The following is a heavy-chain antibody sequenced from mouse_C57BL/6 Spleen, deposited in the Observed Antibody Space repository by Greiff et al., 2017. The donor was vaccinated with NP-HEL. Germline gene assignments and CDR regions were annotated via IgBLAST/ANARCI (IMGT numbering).Heavy chain of an antibody. D-gene: IGHD1-1*02. V-gene: IGHV5-6*01. CDR2: ISSGGSYT. CDR1: GFTFSSYG. Sequence: EVKLVESGGDLVKPGGSLKLSCAASGFTFSSYGMSWVRQTPDQRLEWVATISSGGSYTYYPDSVKGRFTISRDNAKNTLYLQMSSLKSEDTAMYYCARHGGSGYFDYWGQGTTLTVSS. J-gene: IGHJ2*01. CDR3: ARHGGSGYFDY.